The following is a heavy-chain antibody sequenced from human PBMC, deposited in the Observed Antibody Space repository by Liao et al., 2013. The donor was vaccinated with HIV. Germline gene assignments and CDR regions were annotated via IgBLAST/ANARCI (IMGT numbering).Heavy chain of an antibody. CDR3: ARVFTFEEGDVFDL. D-gene: IGHD2/OR15-2a*01. Sequence: QVQLQESGPRLVKPSETLSLTCTVSGGSISSYYWNWIRQSAGKGLEWIGRISKSGSTNYNPSLKSRVTMSLDTSKNQVSLHLNSVTAADTALYYCARVFTFEEGDVFDLWGQGTMVSVSS. V-gene: IGHV4-4*07. CDR1: GGSISSYY. J-gene: IGHJ3*01. CDR2: ISKSGST.